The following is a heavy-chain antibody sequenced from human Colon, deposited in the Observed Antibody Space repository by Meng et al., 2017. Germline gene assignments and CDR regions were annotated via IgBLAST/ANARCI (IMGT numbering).Heavy chain of an antibody. V-gene: IGHV4-4*02. D-gene: IGHD4-23*01. CDR1: GGSISSNNW. CDR2: IYQSGST. Sequence: QVPLQESGPGLVRPSETLSLTCTVSGGSISSNNWWSWVRQSPGRGLEWIGEIYQSGSTNYSPSLKSRVTISLDKSKNQFSLKVSYMTAADTAVYFCARVPTTVDPFESWGQGTLVTVSS. J-gene: IGHJ4*02. CDR3: ARVPTTVDPFES.